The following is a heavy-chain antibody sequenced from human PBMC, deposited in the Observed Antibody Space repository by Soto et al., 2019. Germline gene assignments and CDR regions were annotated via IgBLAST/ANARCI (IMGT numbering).Heavy chain of an antibody. Sequence: QVQLQESGPGLVKPSQTLSLTCTVSGGSISSGTYYWTWVRQRPGEGLEWIGFISHSGRTDYNPSLKSRAAISVDTSENQFSLRLSSVTAADTAVYFCARDSDYCTGGSCYGNFDFWGQGTLVTVSS. CDR2: ISHSGRT. CDR1: GGSISSGTYY. V-gene: IGHV4-31*03. J-gene: IGHJ4*02. CDR3: ARDSDYCTGGSCYGNFDF. D-gene: IGHD2-15*01.